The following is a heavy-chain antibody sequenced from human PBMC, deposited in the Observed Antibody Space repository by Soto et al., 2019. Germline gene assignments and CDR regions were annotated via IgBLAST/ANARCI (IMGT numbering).Heavy chain of an antibody. Sequence: GGSLRLSCAASEFTFSSYAMSWVRQAPGKGLEWVSAISGSGDSTYYADSAKGRFTISRDNSKNTLYLQMNSLRAEDTAVYYCAKGSSGYSYGLFECWGQGTLVTVSS. CDR3: AKGSSGYSYGLFEC. CDR1: EFTFSSYA. V-gene: IGHV3-23*01. CDR2: ISGSGDST. J-gene: IGHJ4*02. D-gene: IGHD3-22*01.